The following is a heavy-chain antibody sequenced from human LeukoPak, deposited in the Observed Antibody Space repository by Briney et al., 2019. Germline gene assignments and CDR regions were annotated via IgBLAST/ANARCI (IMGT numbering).Heavy chain of an antibody. CDR2: MNPNSGNT. V-gene: IGHV1-8*01. CDR1: GYTFTSYD. D-gene: IGHD3-22*01. CDR3: ARYNAPYYYDSSGYYLGY. Sequence: GASVTVSCKASGYTFTSYDINWVRQATGQGLEWMGWMNPNSGNTGYAQKFQGRVTMTRNTSISTAYMELSSLRSEDTAVYYCARYNAPYYYDSSGYYLGYWGQGTLVTVSS. J-gene: IGHJ4*02.